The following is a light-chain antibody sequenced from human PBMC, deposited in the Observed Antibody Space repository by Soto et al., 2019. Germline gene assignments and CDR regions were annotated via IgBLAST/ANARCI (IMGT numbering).Light chain of an antibody. Sequence: DLVLTQSPDSLAVSMGERATINCKSSQSVLYSSNNKNYLAWYQQKPGQPPKLLIYWASTRESGVPDRFSGSGSGTDFTLTVSSLQAEDVAVYYCQQYYSTPITFGQVTRLEI. CDR2: WAS. J-gene: IGKJ5*01. CDR3: QQYYSTPIT. V-gene: IGKV4-1*01. CDR1: QSVLYSSNNKNY.